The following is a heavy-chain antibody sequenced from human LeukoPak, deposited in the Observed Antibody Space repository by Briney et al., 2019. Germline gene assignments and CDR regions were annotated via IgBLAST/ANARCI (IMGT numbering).Heavy chain of an antibody. CDR3: ARDYSSSLGLDY. D-gene: IGHD6-13*01. CDR1: GFTFSSYA. Sequence: PGGSLRLSCVASGFTFSSYAMNWVRQAPGKGLEWVSVIGGGGSSTFYADSVKGRFTISRDDSKNTLYLQMNSLRAEDTAVYYCARDYSSSLGLDYWGQGTLVTVSS. J-gene: IGHJ4*02. CDR2: IGGGGSST. V-gene: IGHV3-23*01.